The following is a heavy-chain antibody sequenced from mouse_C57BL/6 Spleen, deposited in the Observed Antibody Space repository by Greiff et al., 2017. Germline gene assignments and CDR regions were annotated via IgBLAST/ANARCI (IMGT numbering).Heavy chain of an antibody. J-gene: IGHJ3*01. D-gene: IGHD2-1*01. Sequence: QVHVKQPGAELVKPGASVKMSCKASGYTFTSYWITWVKQRPGQGLEWIGDIYPGSGSTNYNEKFKSKATLTVDTSSSTAYMQLSSLTSEDSAVYYCARSDGNYEEGFAYWGQGTLVTVSA. CDR2: IYPGSGST. CDR1: GYTFTSYW. CDR3: ARSDGNYEEGFAY. V-gene: IGHV1-55*01.